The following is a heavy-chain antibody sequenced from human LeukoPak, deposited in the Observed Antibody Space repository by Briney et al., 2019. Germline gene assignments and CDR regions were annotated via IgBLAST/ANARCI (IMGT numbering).Heavy chain of an antibody. J-gene: IGHJ4*02. V-gene: IGHV1-2*02. CDR2: INPNSGGT. Sequence: ASVKVSCKASGYTFTGYYMHWVRQAPGQGLEWMGWINPNSGGTNYAQKFQGRVTMTRDTSISTAYMELSRLRSDDSAVYYCAKTGEMVTTAPDYWGQGTLVTVSS. D-gene: IGHD5-24*01. CDR1: GYTFTGYY. CDR3: AKTGEMVTTAPDY.